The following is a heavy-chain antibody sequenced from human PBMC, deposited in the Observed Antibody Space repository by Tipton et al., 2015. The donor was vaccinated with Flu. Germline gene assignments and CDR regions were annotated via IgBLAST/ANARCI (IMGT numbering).Heavy chain of an antibody. J-gene: IGHJ4*02. CDR1: GGSISSYY. CDR2: IYYSGST. D-gene: IGHD3-10*01. V-gene: IGHV4-59*12. Sequence: LRLSCTVSGGSISSYYWSWIRQPPGKGLEWIGYIYYSGSTNYNPSLMRRVTISVDTYNKLFSLNVTSVTAPDTAGYYCATKFANWGVWEPLDYWGQG. CDR3: ATKFANWGVWEPLDY.